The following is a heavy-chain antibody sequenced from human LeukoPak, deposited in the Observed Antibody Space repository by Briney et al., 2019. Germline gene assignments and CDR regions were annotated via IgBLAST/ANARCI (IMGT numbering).Heavy chain of an antibody. CDR3: ARHLVASGSYSFDY. CDR1: GGSISSYY. V-gene: IGHV4-59*01. J-gene: IGHJ4*02. D-gene: IGHD1-26*01. Sequence: SETLSLTCTVSGGSISSYYWSWIRQPPGKGLEWIGYIYYTGSTDYNPSLKSRVTISVDTSKNQLSLKLNAVTAADTAVYYCARHLVASGSYSFDYWGQGNLVTVSS. CDR2: IYYTGST.